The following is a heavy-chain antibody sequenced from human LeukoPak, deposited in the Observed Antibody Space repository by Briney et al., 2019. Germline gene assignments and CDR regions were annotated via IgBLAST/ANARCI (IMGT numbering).Heavy chain of an antibody. Sequence: PGGSLRLSCAASGFTFSSYEMNWVRQAPGKGLEWVSYISSSSSYIYYADSVKGRFTISRDNAKNSLYLQMNSLRAEDTAVYYCARPIAAADHDAFDIWGQGTMVTVSS. J-gene: IGHJ3*02. CDR2: ISSSSSYI. CDR3: ARPIAAADHDAFDI. CDR1: GFTFSSYE. D-gene: IGHD6-13*01. V-gene: IGHV3-21*05.